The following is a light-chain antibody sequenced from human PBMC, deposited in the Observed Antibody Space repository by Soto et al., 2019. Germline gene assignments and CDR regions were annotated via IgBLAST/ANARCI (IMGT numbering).Light chain of an antibody. CDR3: QQYGSSPRT. CDR2: GAS. CDR1: QSVSSSY. V-gene: IGKV3-20*01. J-gene: IGKJ5*01. Sequence: EIVLTQSPGTLSLSPGERATLSCRASQSVSSSYLAWYQQKFGQAPRLLIYGASSRATGIPDRFSGSVSGTDFTLTISRLEPEDSAVYYCQQYGSSPRTFGQGTRLEI.